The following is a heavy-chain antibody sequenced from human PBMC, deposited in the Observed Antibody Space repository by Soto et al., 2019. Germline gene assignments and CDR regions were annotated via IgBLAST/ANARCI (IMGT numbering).Heavy chain of an antibody. Sequence: ASVKVSCKASGYTFTSYYMHWVRQAPGQGLEWMGIINPSGGSTSYAQKFQGRVTMTRDASTSTVYMELSSLRSEDTAVYYCANSYYYGSGSYTPYDAFDIWGQGTMVTVSS. CDR3: ANSYYYGSGSYTPYDAFDI. V-gene: IGHV1-46*01. J-gene: IGHJ3*02. CDR1: GYTFTSYY. CDR2: INPSGGST. D-gene: IGHD3-10*01.